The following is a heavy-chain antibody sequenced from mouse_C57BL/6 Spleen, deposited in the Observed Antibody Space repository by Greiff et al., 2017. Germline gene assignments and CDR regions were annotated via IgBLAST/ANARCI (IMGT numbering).Heavy chain of an antibody. CDR3: TTGYYGSSYNYFDY. J-gene: IGHJ2*01. Sequence: EVQLQQSGAELVRPGASVKLSCTASGFNIKDYYMHWVKQRPEQGLEWIGRIGPEDGDTEYAPKFQGKATMTADTSSNTAYLQLSSLTSEDTAVYYCTTGYYGSSYNYFDYWGQGTTLTVSS. CDR2: IGPEDGDT. V-gene: IGHV14-1*01. CDR1: GFNIKDYY. D-gene: IGHD1-1*01.